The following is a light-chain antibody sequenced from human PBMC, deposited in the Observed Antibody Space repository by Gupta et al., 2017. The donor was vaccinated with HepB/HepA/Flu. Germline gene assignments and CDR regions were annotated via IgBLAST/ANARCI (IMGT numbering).Light chain of an antibody. V-gene: IGKV3-15*01. Sequence: EIVMTQSPATLSVSPGERATLSCRASQSVSNNLAWYQQKPGQAPRLLIYGASTRATDIPARFSGSGSGKEFTLTISSLQSEDFAVYYCQQYKNWPPFTFGHGTKVDIK. J-gene: IGKJ3*01. CDR2: GAS. CDR1: QSVSNN. CDR3: QQYKNWPPFT.